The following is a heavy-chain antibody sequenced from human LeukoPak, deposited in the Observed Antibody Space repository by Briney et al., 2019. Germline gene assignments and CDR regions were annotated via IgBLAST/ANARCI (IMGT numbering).Heavy chain of an antibody. D-gene: IGHD3-10*01. CDR2: IYYSGST. Sequence: SETLSLTCTVSGGSISSYYWSWIRQPPGEGLEWIGYIYYSGSTNYNPSLKGRVTISVDTSKNQFSLKLSSVTAADTAVYYCARDSRKFLYGIDYWGQGTLVTVSS. CDR1: GGSISSYY. J-gene: IGHJ4*02. CDR3: ARDSRKFLYGIDY. V-gene: IGHV4-59*01.